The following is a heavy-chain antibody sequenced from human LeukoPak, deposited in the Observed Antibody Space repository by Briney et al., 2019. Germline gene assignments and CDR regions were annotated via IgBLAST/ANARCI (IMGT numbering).Heavy chain of an antibody. Sequence: PGGSLRLSCAASGFTFGAYTINWVRQAPGKGLEWVSRIFSRSESILYADSVKGRFTISRDNSKNTLYVQVNSLGTEDTAAYYCAKGSYYDSSGSFYFDYWGQGTLVTVSS. CDR1: GFTFGAYT. V-gene: IGHV3-21*04. J-gene: IGHJ4*02. CDR3: AKGSYYDSSGSFYFDY. CDR2: IFSRSESI. D-gene: IGHD3-22*01.